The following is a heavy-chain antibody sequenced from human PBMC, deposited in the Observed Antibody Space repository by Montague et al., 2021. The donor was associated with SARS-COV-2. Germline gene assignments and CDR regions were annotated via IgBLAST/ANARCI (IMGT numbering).Heavy chain of an antibody. V-gene: IGHV4-59*08. Sequence: SETLSLTCTVSGGSISSYYWSWIRQPPGKGLEWIGYIYYSGSTNXXPSLKSRVAISVDTSKNQFSLKLSSVTAADTAVYYCARHRHITIFGVVIIPSWFDPWGQGTLVTVSS. J-gene: IGHJ5*02. CDR1: GGSISSYY. CDR2: IYYSGST. D-gene: IGHD3-3*01. CDR3: ARHRHITIFGVVIIPSWFDP.